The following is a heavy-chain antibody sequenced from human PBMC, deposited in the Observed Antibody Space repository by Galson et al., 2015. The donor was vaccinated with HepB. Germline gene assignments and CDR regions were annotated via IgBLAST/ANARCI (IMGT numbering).Heavy chain of an antibody. Sequence: SLRLSCAASGLAFSSYWMSWVRRAPGKGLEWVSNINHDGSVKNYVDSVKGRFTISRDNAKNSLYLQMNSLRAEDTAVYYCAKDSYSRADYWGQGTLVTVSS. V-gene: IGHV3-7*03. D-gene: IGHD4-11*01. CDR2: INHDGSVK. J-gene: IGHJ4*02. CDR3: AKDSYSRADY. CDR1: GLAFSSYW.